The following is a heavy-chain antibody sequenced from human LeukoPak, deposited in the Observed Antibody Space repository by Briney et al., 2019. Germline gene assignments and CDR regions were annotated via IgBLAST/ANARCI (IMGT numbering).Heavy chain of an antibody. CDR3: ARGDLYYYGSGSYYRKSRAFDI. CDR2: ISGSGGST. J-gene: IGHJ3*02. D-gene: IGHD3-10*01. V-gene: IGHV3-23*01. CDR1: GFTFSSHA. Sequence: PGGSLRLSCAASGFTFSSHAMSWVRQAPGKGLEWVSGISGSGGSTYYADSVKGRFTVSRDNSKNMLYLQMNSLRAEDTAVYYCARGDLYYYGSGSYYRKSRAFDIWGQGTMVTVSS.